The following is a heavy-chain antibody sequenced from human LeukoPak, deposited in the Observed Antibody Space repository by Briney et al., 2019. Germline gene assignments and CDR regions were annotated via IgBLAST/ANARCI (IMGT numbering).Heavy chain of an antibody. D-gene: IGHD2-15*01. CDR2: IWYDGSNK. V-gene: IGHV3-33*01. CDR3: AREFAPSGLYFDY. J-gene: IGHJ4*02. CDR1: GFTFSSYG. Sequence: GRSLRLSCAASGFTFSSYGMHWVRQAPGKGLEWVAVIWYDGSNKYYADSVKGRFTISRDNSKNTLYLQMNSLRAEDTAVYYCAREFAPSGLYFDYWGQGTLVTVSS.